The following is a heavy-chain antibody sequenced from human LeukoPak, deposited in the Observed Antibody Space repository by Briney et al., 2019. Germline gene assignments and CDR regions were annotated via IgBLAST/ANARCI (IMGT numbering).Heavy chain of an antibody. Sequence: SETLSLTCTVSGGSISSYYWSWIRQPPGKGLEWVCYIYYSGSTDYNPSLKSRVTISVATSKNQFPLKLSSVTAEDTAVCCCARVRSYLYVDYWGQGSLVTVSS. D-gene: IGHD3-16*02. CDR1: GGSISSYY. J-gene: IGHJ4*02. CDR2: IYYSGST. V-gene: IGHV4-59*01. CDR3: ARVRSYLYVDY.